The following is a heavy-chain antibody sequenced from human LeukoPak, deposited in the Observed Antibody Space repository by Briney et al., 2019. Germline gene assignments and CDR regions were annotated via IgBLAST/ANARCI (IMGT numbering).Heavy chain of an antibody. Sequence: GGSLRLSCAASGFTFSYYAMSWVRQAPGRGLEWVSGISGSDNTYYADSVKGRFTISRDNSKNTLYLQMNSLRAEDTAIYYCAKGVRFLDWWILDYWGQGSLVTVSS. CDR3: AKGVRFLDWWILDY. CDR1: GFTFSYYA. V-gene: IGHV3-23*01. J-gene: IGHJ4*02. D-gene: IGHD3-9*01. CDR2: ISGSDNT.